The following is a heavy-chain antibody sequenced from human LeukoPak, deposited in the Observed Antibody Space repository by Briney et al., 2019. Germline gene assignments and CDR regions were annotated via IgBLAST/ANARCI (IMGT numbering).Heavy chain of an antibody. CDR1: GGSFSGYY. D-gene: IGHD3-10*01. J-gene: IGHJ4*02. Sequence: PSETLSLTCAVYGGSFSGYYWSWIRQPPGKGLEWIAEINHSGSTNCNPSLKSRVTISVDTSKNQFSLKLSIVTAADTAVYYCARGRITMVRGVRTFDYWGQGTLVTVSS. CDR3: ARGRITMVRGVRTFDY. CDR2: INHSGST. V-gene: IGHV4-34*01.